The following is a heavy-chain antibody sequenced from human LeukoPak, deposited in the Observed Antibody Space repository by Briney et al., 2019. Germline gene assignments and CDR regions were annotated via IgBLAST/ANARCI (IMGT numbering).Heavy chain of an antibody. CDR3: ARAVVVVAANRELPWFDP. V-gene: IGHV3-21*01. D-gene: IGHD2-15*01. J-gene: IGHJ5*02. CDR1: GFTFSSYS. Sequence: GGSLRLSCAASGFTFSSYSMNWVRQAPGNGLEWVSSISSSSSYIYYADSVKGRFTISRDNAKNSLYLQMNSLRAEDTAVYYCARAVVVVAANRELPWFDPWGQGTLVTVSS. CDR2: ISSSSSYI.